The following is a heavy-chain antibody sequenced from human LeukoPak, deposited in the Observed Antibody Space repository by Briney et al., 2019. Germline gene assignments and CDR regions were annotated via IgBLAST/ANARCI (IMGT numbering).Heavy chain of an antibody. J-gene: IGHJ4*02. V-gene: IGHV1-2*02. CDR3: ARADTAMVPADY. Sequence: ASVKVSCKASGYTFTGYYMHWVRQAPGRGLEWMGWINPNSGGTNYAQKFQGRVTMTRDTSISTAYMELSRLRSDDTAVYYCARADTAMVPADYWGQGTLVTVSS. CDR1: GYTFTGYY. CDR2: INPNSGGT. D-gene: IGHD5-18*01.